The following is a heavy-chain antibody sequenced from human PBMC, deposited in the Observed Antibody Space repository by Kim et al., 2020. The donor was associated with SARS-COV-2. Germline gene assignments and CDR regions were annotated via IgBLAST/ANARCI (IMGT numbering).Heavy chain of an antibody. CDR1: GGSISSSSYY. CDR2: IYYSGST. D-gene: IGHD3-16*02. CDR3: AGGTYYDYVWGSYRYEGGNY. J-gene: IGHJ4*02. Sequence: SETLSLTCTVSGGSISSSSYYWGWIRQPPGKGLEWIGSIYYSGSTYYNPSLKSRVTISVDTSKNQFSLKLSSVTAADTAVYYCAGGTYYDYVWGSYRYEGGNYWGQGTLVTVSS. V-gene: IGHV4-39*01.